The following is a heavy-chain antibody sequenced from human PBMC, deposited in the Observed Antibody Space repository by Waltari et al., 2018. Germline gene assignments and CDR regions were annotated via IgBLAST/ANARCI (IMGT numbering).Heavy chain of an antibody. D-gene: IGHD3-10*01. CDR3: ATAHPRNYYGSGTYQFDF. J-gene: IGHJ4*02. V-gene: IGHV4-59*02. Sequence: QVQLQESGPGLLKPSETLSLTCTVSGASVTPSAWNWIRQPPGKGLEWLGYVRSSGNNNYTPSLRSRLDMSLDTSNNRVYLELSSVTAADTAVYYCATAHPRNYYGSGTYQFDFWGRGTLVTVSS. CDR1: GASVTPSA. CDR2: VRSSGNN.